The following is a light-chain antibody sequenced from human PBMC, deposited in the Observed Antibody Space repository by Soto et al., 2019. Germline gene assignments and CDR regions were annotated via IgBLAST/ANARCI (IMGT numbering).Light chain of an antibody. CDR3: QQRSNWSQT. J-gene: IGKJ1*01. CDR2: DAS. V-gene: IGKV3-11*01. CDR1: QSVSSY. Sequence: EIVLTQSPATLSLSPGERATLSCRASQSVSSYLAWYQQKPGQAPRLLIYDASNRATGIPARFSGSGSGTDFTPTISSLEPEDFAVYYCQQRSNWSQTFGQGTKVEIK.